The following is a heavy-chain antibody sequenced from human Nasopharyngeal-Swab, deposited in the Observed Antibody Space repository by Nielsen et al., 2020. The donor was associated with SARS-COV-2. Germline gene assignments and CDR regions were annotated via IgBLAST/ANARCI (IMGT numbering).Heavy chain of an antibody. V-gene: IGHV4-59*05. CDR2: IYYSGST. D-gene: IGHD6-19*01. CDR1: GGSISSYY. J-gene: IGHJ4*02. Sequence: GSLRLSCTVSGGSISSYYWSWIRQPPGKGLEWIGSIYYSGSTYYNPSLKSRVTISVDTSKNQFSLKLSSVTAADTAVYYCARHLSWWLVTSYYFDYWGQGTLVTVSS. CDR3: ARHLSWWLVTSYYFDY.